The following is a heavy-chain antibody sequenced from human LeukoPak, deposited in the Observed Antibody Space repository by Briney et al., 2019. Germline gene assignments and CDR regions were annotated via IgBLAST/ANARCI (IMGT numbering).Heavy chain of an antibody. Sequence: SVKVSCKASGYTFASYGISWVRQAPGQGLEWMGGIIPIFGTANFAQKFQGRVTITNDESTRTAYMELSSLRSEDTAVYYCEGEFSYDSSGFYYLNWGQGTLVTVSS. CDR1: GYTFASYG. D-gene: IGHD3-22*01. CDR3: EGEFSYDSSGFYYLN. J-gene: IGHJ4*02. V-gene: IGHV1-69*05. CDR2: IIPIFGTA.